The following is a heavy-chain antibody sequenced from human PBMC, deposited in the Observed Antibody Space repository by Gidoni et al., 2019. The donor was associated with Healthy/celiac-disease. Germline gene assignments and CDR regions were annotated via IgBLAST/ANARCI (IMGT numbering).Heavy chain of an antibody. CDR1: GFPFSSHA. Sequence: EVQLVESGGGLVQPGGSLRLSCAASGFPFSSHAMPWVRQAPGKGLEYGSAISSNGGSTYYANSVKGRFTISRDNSKNTLYLQMGSLRAEDMAVYYCARGIGVPAASFDYWGQGTLVTVSS. CDR3: ARGIGVPAASFDY. D-gene: IGHD2-2*01. J-gene: IGHJ4*02. V-gene: IGHV3-64*01. CDR2: ISSNGGST.